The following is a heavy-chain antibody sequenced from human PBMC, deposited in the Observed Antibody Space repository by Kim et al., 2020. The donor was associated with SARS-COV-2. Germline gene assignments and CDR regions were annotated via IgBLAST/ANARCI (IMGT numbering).Heavy chain of an antibody. Sequence: GESLKISRKGSGYSFTSYWIGWVRQMPGKGLEWMGIIYPGDSDTRYSPSFQGQVTISADKSISTAYLQWSSLKASDTAMYYCARLIYDSSGYYFGYYGMDVWGQGTTVTVSS. CDR2: IYPGDSDT. J-gene: IGHJ6*02. V-gene: IGHV5-51*01. CDR3: ARLIYDSSGYYFGYYGMDV. D-gene: IGHD3-22*01. CDR1: GYSFTSYW.